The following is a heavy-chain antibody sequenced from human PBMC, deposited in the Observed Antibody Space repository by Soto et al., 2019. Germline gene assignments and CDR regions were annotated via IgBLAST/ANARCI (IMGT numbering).Heavy chain of an antibody. J-gene: IGHJ5*02. CDR2: IHSSGST. D-gene: IGHD6-13*01. Sequence: XETLSLTCTVSGASINSYNWSWIRQPAGKGLEWIGHIHSSGSTNYNPSLKSRVTMSVDTSKNQFSLRLMSLTAADTAVYYCARDKGVAAAGITWFDPWGQGSLVTVPS. V-gene: IGHV4-4*07. CDR3: ARDKGVAAAGITWFDP. CDR1: GASINSYN.